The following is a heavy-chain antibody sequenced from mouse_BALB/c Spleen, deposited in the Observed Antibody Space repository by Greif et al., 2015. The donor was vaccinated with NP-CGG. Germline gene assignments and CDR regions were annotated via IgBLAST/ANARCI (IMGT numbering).Heavy chain of an antibody. D-gene: IGHD2-3*01. J-gene: IGHJ3*01. CDR1: GYTFTSYY. Sequence: VKLMESGAELVKPGASVKLSCKASGYTFTSYYMYWVKQRPGQGLEWIGEINPSNGGTNFNEKFKSKATLTVDKSSSTAYMQLSSLTSEDSAVYYCTSGDGYYWFAYWGQGTLVTVSA. CDR2: INPSNGGT. V-gene: IGHV1S81*02. CDR3: TSGDGYYWFAY.